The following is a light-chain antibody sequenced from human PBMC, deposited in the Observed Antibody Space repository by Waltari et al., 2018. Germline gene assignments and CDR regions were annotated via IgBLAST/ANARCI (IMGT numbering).Light chain of an antibody. CDR3: QQSYSTPRT. V-gene: IGKV1-39*01. Sequence: DIQMTQSPSSLSASVGDRVTITCRASQSISKFLNWYQQKPGKAPKLLIYATSSLQSGVPLRFSGSGSGTDFTLTISSLQPEDFATYYCQQSYSTPRTFGGGTKVEIK. CDR2: ATS. CDR1: QSISKF. J-gene: IGKJ4*01.